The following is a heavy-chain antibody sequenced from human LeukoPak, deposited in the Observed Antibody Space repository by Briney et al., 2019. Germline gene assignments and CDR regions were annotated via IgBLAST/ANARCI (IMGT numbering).Heavy chain of an antibody. V-gene: IGHV1-69*13. CDR2: IIPIFGTA. CDR3: ARGEYYHDSSGYYRTTFDY. J-gene: IGHJ4*02. Sequence: SVKVSCKASRYTFSNYDINWVRQATGQGLEWMGGIIPIFGTANYAQKFQGRVTITADESTSTAYMELSSLRSEDTAVYYCARGEYYHDSSGYYRTTFDYWGQGTLVTVSS. CDR1: RYTFSNYD. D-gene: IGHD3-22*01.